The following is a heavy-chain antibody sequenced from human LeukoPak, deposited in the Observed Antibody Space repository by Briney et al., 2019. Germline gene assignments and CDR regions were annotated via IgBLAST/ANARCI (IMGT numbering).Heavy chain of an antibody. J-gene: IGHJ3*02. CDR2: IYYSGST. Sequence: SETLSLTCTVSGGSISSSSYYWGWIRQPPGKGLEWIGTIYYSGSTNYNPSLKSRVTISVDTSKNQFSLKLSSVTAADTAVYYCARDETQRAGQFAFDIWGQGTMVTVSS. D-gene: IGHD6-19*01. CDR1: GGSISSSSYY. V-gene: IGHV4-39*07. CDR3: ARDETQRAGQFAFDI.